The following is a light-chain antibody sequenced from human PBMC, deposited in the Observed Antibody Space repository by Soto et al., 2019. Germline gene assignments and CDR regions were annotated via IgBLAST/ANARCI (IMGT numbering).Light chain of an antibody. V-gene: IGKV3-15*01. CDR2: GAS. J-gene: IGKJ5*01. CDR1: QSVSSN. Sequence: EIVMTQSPATLSVSPGERATLSCRASQSVSSNLAWYQQKPGQAPRLLIYGASTRATGIPARFSGSGSGTEFTLTISSLQSEDFATYYCQQYDNLLPITFGQGTRLEIK. CDR3: QQYDNLLPIT.